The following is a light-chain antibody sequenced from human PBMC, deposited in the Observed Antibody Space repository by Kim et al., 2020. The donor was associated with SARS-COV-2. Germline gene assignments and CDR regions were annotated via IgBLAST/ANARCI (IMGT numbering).Light chain of an antibody. V-gene: IGLV1-40*01. CDR3: QSYDSSLSGSV. CDR1: SSNIAASSD. CDR2: GNN. J-gene: IGLJ1*01. Sequence: QVVTISCTGSSSNIAASSDVHWYQQLPGTAPHLLIYGNNNRPSGVPGRFSCSKSGASASLAITGLQAEDEAEYYCQSYDSSLSGSVFGTGTKVTVL.